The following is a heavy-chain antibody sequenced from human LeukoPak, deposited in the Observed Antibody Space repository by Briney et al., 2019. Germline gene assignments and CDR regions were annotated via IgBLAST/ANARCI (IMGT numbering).Heavy chain of an antibody. CDR3: ARNDFWSGYSDY. D-gene: IGHD3-3*01. Sequence: SETLSLTCTVSGGSISSYYLSWIRQTAGKGLEWIGRMYSSGSNYNPSLKSRATMSIDTSTNQLSLKLSSVTAADTAVYYCARNDFWSGYSDYWGQGTLVTVSS. CDR2: MYSSGS. J-gene: IGHJ4*02. CDR1: GGSISSYY. V-gene: IGHV4-4*07.